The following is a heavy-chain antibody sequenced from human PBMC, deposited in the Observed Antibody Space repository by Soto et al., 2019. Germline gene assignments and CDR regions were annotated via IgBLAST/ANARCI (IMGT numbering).Heavy chain of an antibody. CDR1: GGSISSGGYS. D-gene: IGHD4-17*01. V-gene: IGHV4-30-2*01. Sequence: PSETLSLTCAVSGGSISSGGYSWSWIRQLPGKGLEWIGYVYHSGSTSYNLSLKSRVTISVDRSKNQFSLKLSSVTAADTAVYYCARGDYANAFDIWGQGTMVT. CDR3: ARGDYANAFDI. J-gene: IGHJ3*02. CDR2: VYHSGST.